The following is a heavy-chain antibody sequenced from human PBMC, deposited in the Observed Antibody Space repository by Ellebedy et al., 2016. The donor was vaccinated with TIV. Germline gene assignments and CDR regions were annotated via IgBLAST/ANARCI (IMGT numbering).Heavy chain of an antibody. CDR2: IDPSDSYT. J-gene: IGHJ4*02. D-gene: IGHD2-15*01. CDR3: ARHVGSGGDFDY. CDR1: GYSFTNYW. V-gene: IGHV5-10-1*01. Sequence: GESLKISCNVSGYSFTNYWISWVRQMPGKGLEWLGKIDPSDSYTRYSPSFQGHIPMSTDKSISVAYLQWSSLQASDTALYYCARHVGSGGDFDYWGQGTLLTVSS.